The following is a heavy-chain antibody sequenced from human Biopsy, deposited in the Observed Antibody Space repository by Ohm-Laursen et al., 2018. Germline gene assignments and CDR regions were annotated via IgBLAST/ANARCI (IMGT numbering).Heavy chain of an antibody. CDR3: ARDTRWSPYSMDV. CDR1: GFSFSDYH. CDR2: ISGCGII. D-gene: IGHD4-23*01. V-gene: IGHV3-11*01. Sequence: SLRLSCTASGFSFSDYHMRWIRQAPGRGLGWVSYISGCGIIYYGDSMKGRVTISRDNAKDSLYLQMHSLRAEDTAVDYCARDTRWSPYSMDVWGQGTTVTVSS. J-gene: IGHJ6*02.